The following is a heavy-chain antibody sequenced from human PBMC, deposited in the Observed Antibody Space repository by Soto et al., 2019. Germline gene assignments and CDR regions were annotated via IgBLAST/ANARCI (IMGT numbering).Heavy chain of an antibody. CDR2: ISGSGDSA. J-gene: IGHJ6*02. V-gene: IGHV3-23*01. CDR1: GFTFSRHA. Sequence: EVQLLESGGGLVQPGGSMRLSCAASGFTFSRHAMSWVRQAPGKALEWVSAISGSGDSAYHADSVKGRFTISRDNSKNTLYLQMNSLRAEDTALYYCAKAGGSTWDYGMDVWGQGTTVTVSS. D-gene: IGHD2-15*01. CDR3: AKAGGSTWDYGMDV.